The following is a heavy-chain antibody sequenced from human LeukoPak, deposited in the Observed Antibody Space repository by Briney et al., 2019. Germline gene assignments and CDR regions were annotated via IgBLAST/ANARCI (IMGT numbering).Heavy chain of an antibody. CDR1: GFTVSSNC. Sequence: GGSLRLSCAASGFTVSSNCMSWVRQAPGKGLEWVSVIYSGGSTYYADSVKGRFTISRDNSKNTLYLQMNSLRAEDTAVYYCARDKYSSSWVGMDVWGQGTRSPSP. J-gene: IGHJ6*02. D-gene: IGHD6-13*01. CDR3: ARDKYSSSWVGMDV. CDR2: IYSGGST. V-gene: IGHV3-53*01.